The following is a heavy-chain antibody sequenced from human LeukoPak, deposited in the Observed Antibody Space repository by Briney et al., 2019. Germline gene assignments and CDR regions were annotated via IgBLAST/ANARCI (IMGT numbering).Heavy chain of an antibody. CDR3: ARVYDILTGYYNFDY. Sequence: ASVKVSCKASGYTFTGYYMHWVRQAPGQGLEWMAWINPNSGGTNYAQKIQGRVTMTRDTSISTAYMELSRLRSDDTAVYYCARVYDILTGYYNFDYWGQGTLVT. CDR1: GYTFTGYY. D-gene: IGHD3-9*01. V-gene: IGHV1-2*02. J-gene: IGHJ4*02. CDR2: INPNSGGT.